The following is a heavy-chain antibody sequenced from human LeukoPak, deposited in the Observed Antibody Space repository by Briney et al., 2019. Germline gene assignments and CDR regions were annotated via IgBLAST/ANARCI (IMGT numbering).Heavy chain of an antibody. CDR1: GGSISSYY. CDR2: VYYSGST. CDR3: ARPVSSGSFSGAFNI. J-gene: IGHJ3*02. V-gene: IGHV4-59*01. D-gene: IGHD3-10*01. Sequence: PSETLSLTCTVSGGSISSYYWSWIRQPPGKGLEWIGNVYYSGSTNYNPSLNSRVTISIDTSKNQFSLKLSSVTAADTAVYYCARPVSSGSFSGAFNIWGQGTMVTVSS.